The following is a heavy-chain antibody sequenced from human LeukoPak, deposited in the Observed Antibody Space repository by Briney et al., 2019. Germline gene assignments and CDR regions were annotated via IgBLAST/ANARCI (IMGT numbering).Heavy chain of an antibody. CDR1: GFTFSNAW. V-gene: IGHV3-15*01. CDR3: STDPPGSCGGDCYPDY. J-gene: IGHJ4*01. D-gene: IGHD2-21*02. CDR2: IKSKSNGGTT. Sequence: GGSLRLSCAASGFTFSNAWMSWVRQAPGKGLEWVGLIKSKSNGGTTDYAAPVKGRFTISRDDSKNTLYLQMNSLKTEDTAAYYCSTDPPGSCGGDCYPDYWGHGARVTVSS.